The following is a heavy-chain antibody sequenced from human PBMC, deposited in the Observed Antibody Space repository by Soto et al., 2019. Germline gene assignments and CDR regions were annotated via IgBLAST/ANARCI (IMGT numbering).Heavy chain of an antibody. V-gene: IGHV1-46*01. CDR3: ARGGHVVVVTAALDY. J-gene: IGHJ4*02. CDR1: GDTFTDYY. Sequence: QVQLMQSGAEVKKPGASVKVSCKASGDTFTDYYIHWVRQAPGQGLEWMGTVNPSGGHTTYAQHCQGRETKTRDTSTSPLYMELTSLTSADTAIYYCARGGHVVVVTAALDYWCQGTLVTVSS. CDR2: VNPSGGHT. D-gene: IGHD2-21*02.